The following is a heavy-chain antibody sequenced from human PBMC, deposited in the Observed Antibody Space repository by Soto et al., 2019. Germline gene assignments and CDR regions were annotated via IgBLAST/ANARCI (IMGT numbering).Heavy chain of an antibody. J-gene: IGHJ4*02. CDR2: ISYDGSKE. Sequence: SMRLSCAASPFTFRNYSMHRVLQTQGKGLEWVTSISYDGSKESYADSVKGRFAVSRDNSKNTLYLQMNSLRPEDTAVYYCARYCNGGACYSASLDYWGQGTQVTVSS. V-gene: IGHV3-30*09. CDR3: ARYCNGGACYSASLDY. D-gene: IGHD2-15*01. CDR1: PFTFRNYS.